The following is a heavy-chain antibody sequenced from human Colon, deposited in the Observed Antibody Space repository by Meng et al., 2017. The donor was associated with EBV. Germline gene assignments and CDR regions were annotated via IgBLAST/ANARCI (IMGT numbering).Heavy chain of an antibody. V-gene: IGHV4-30-4*01. D-gene: IGHD2-21*01. J-gene: IGHJ4*02. Sequence: VQLQEPGPGLVDPSQTPSLTCTVYGGSMSSGNYYWSWIRQSPGKGLEWIGYIHHSGSAYYNPSLKSRVSISVDTSKSQFSLNLNSMTAADTAVYYCASFDHIPRRNYFDYWGQGTLVTVSS. CDR3: ASFDHIPRRNYFDY. CDR2: IHHSGSA. CDR1: GGSMSSGNYY.